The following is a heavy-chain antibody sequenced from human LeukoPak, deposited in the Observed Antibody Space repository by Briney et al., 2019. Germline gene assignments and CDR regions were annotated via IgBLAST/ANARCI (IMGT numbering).Heavy chain of an antibody. CDR2: IRDDGSNK. J-gene: IGHJ4*02. Sequence: GGSLRLSCAASGFTFSTYGMHWVRQAPGKGLEWVAFIRDDGSNKYYADSVKGRFTIPRDNSKNTLYLQMNSLRAEDTAVYSCAKDFDGYTYGNLDHWGQGTLVTVSS. CDR3: AKDFDGYTYGNLDH. V-gene: IGHV3-30*02. D-gene: IGHD5-18*01. CDR1: GFTFSTYG.